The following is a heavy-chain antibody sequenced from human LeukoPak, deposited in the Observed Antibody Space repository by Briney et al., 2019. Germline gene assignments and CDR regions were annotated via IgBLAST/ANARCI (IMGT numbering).Heavy chain of an antibody. V-gene: IGHV3-9*01. J-gene: IGHJ3*02. CDR3: AKDRGSDAFDT. Sequence: SGGSLRLSCAASGFTFSSYSMNWVRQAPGKGLEWVSGISWNSGSIGYADSVKGRFTISRDNAKNSLYLQMNSLRAEDTALYYCAKDRGSDAFDTWGQGTMVTVSS. CDR2: ISWNSGSI. CDR1: GFTFSSYS. D-gene: IGHD3-10*01.